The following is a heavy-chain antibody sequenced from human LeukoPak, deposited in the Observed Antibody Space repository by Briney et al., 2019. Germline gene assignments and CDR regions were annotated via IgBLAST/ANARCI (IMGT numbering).Heavy chain of an antibody. J-gene: IGHJ4*02. D-gene: IGHD4-17*01. CDR3: ARRPTVTTFFDY. Sequence: PSQTLSLTCTVSGGSISSGGYYWSWIRQHPGKGLEWIGYIYYSGSTYYNPSLKSRVTISVDTSKNQFSLKLSSVTAADTAVYYCARRPTVTTFFDYWGQGTLVTVSS. V-gene: IGHV4-31*03. CDR1: GGSISSGGYY. CDR2: IYYSGST.